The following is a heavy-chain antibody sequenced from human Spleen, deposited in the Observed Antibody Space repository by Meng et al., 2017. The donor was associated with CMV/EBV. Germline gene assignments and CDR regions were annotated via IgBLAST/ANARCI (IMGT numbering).Heavy chain of an antibody. Sequence: ASVKDSCKASGYTYSSYGISWVRQAPGQGLEWMGWISAYNGDTNYAQKFKGRVAMTTDTSTTSAYMELRSLRSDDSAVYFCARGPYYYDTRGVLDYDYGMDVWGQGTTVTVSS. CDR2: ISAYNGDT. J-gene: IGHJ6*02. D-gene: IGHD3-22*01. CDR1: GYTYSSYG. V-gene: IGHV1-18*04. CDR3: ARGPYYYDTRGVLDYDYGMDV.